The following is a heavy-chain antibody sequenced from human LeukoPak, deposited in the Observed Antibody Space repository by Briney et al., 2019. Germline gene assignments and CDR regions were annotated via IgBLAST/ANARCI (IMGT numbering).Heavy chain of an antibody. CDR3: ARGSSSSGYYMDV. J-gene: IGHJ6*03. V-gene: IGHV3-21*01. Sequence: GGSLSLSCAASGFTFSSYSMNWVRQAPGKGLEWVSSISSSSSYIYYADSVKGRFTISRDNAKNSLYLQMNSLRAEDTAVYYCARGSSSSGYYMDVWGKGTTVTVSS. CDR1: GFTFSSYS. CDR2: ISSSSSYI. D-gene: IGHD6-6*01.